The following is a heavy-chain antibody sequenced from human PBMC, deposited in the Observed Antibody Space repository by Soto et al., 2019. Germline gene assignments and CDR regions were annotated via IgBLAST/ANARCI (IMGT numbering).Heavy chain of an antibody. CDR2: ISAYNGNT. Sequence: ASVKVSCKASGYTFTSYGSSGVRQAPGQGLEWMGWISAYNGNTNYAQKLQGRVTMTTDTSTSTAYMELRSLRSDDTAVYYCARGRALYDYVWGSYRYGLDYWGQGTLVTVSS. D-gene: IGHD3-16*02. CDR3: ARGRALYDYVWGSYRYGLDY. J-gene: IGHJ4*02. V-gene: IGHV1-18*01. CDR1: GYTFTSYG.